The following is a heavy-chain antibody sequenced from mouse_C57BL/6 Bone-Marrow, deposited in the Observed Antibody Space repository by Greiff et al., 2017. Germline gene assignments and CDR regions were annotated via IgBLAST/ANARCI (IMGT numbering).Heavy chain of an antibody. CDR2: FYPGSGSI. CDR3: ARHGYYYGSSFAY. Sequence: VQLQESGAELVKPGASVKLSCKASGYTFTEYSIHWVKQRSGQGLEWIGWFYPGSGSIKYNEKFKDKATLTADKSSSTAYMGLSSLTSEGSAVYFYARHGYYYGSSFAYWGKGTLVTVSA. D-gene: IGHD1-1*01. CDR1: GYTFTEYS. V-gene: IGHV1-62-2*01. J-gene: IGHJ3*01.